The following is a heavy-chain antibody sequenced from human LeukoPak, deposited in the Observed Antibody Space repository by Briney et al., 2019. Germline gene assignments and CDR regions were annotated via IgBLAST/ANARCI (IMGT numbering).Heavy chain of an antibody. J-gene: IGHJ4*02. Sequence: GGSLRLSCAASGFTFSSYSMNWVRQAPGKGLEWIAYISGSGSTIYYADSVKGRFTISRDNAENSLYLQMSSLRDEDTAVYYCARERFGDFDYGGQGTLVTVSS. CDR1: GFTFSSYS. D-gene: IGHD3-10*01. CDR2: ISGSGSTI. CDR3: ARERFGDFDY. V-gene: IGHV3-48*02.